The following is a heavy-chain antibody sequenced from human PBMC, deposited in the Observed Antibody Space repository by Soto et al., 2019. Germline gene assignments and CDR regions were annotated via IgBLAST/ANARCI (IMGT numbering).Heavy chain of an antibody. CDR1: GFTFISYA. J-gene: IGHJ6*02. CDR2: ISGSGGST. D-gene: IGHD2-15*01. CDR3: AKSGCSGGSCPTYYYYYYGMDV. Sequence: HPGGSLRLSCAASGFTFISYAMSWVRQAPGKGLEWVSAISGSGGSTYYADSVKGRFTISRDNPKNTLYLQMNSLRAEDTAVYYCAKSGCSGGSCPTYYYYYYGMDVWGQGTTVTVSS. V-gene: IGHV3-23*01.